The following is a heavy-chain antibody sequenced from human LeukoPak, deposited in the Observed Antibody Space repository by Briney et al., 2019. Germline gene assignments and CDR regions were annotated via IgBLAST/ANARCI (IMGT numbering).Heavy chain of an antibody. Sequence: ASVKVSCKASGYTFTSYDINWVRQAPGQGLEWMGGIIPIFGTANYAQKFQGRVTITADESTSTAYMELSSLRSEDTAVYYCARVYDSSGYYPYFDYWGQGTLVTVSS. J-gene: IGHJ4*02. CDR3: ARVYDSSGYYPYFDY. CDR2: IIPIFGTA. D-gene: IGHD3-22*01. V-gene: IGHV1-69*13. CDR1: GYTFTSYD.